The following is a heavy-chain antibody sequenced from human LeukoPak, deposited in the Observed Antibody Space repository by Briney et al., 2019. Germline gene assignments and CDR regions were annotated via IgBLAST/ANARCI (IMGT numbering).Heavy chain of an antibody. CDR2: ISSSGNTI. J-gene: IGHJ5*02. D-gene: IGHD6-13*01. V-gene: IGHV3-11*04. Sequence: GGSLRLSCADSGVTFTDYFMSWIRQAPGKGLEWVSYISSSGNTIYYADSVKGRFTISRDNAKNSPYLQMNSLRAEDTAVYYCAKLRAGAAAAAWGQGTLVTVSS. CDR3: AKLRAGAAAAA. CDR1: GVTFTDYF.